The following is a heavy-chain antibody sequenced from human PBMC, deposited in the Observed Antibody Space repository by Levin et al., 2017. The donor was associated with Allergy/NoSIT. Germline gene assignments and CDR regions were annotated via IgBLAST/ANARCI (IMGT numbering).Heavy chain of an antibody. D-gene: IGHD2-21*02. V-gene: IGHV3-21*01. CDR2: ISSSSSYI. J-gene: IGHJ6*02. CDR1: GFTFSSYS. CDR3: ARVRDWDYYYGMDV. Sequence: GESLKISCAASGFTFSSYSMNWVRQAPGKGLEWVSSISSSSSYIYYADSVKGRFTISRDNAKNSLYLQMNSLRAEDTAVYYCARVRDWDYYYGMDVWGQGTTVTVSS.